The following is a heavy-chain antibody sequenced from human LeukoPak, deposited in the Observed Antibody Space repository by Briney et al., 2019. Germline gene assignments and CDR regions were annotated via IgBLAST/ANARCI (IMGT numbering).Heavy chain of an antibody. D-gene: IGHD6-13*01. Sequence: GSLRLSCAASGFTFSSYAMHWVRQAPGKGLEWVAVISYDGSNKYYADPVKGRFTISRDNSKNTLYPQMNSLRAEDTAVYYCARDSGGSSSGFDYWGQGTLVTVSS. V-gene: IGHV3-30-3*01. J-gene: IGHJ4*02. CDR3: ARDSGGSSSGFDY. CDR1: GFTFSSYA. CDR2: ISYDGSNK.